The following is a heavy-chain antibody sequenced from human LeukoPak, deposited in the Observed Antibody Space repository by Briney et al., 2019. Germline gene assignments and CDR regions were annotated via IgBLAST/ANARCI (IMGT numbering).Heavy chain of an antibody. Sequence: GGSLRLSCTVSGFTVSSNSMSWVRQAPGKGLEWVSFIYSDNTHYSDSVKGRFTISRDNSKNTLYLQMNSLRAEDTAVYYCARGHDYGDYGDYWGQGTLVTVSS. CDR2: IYSDNT. V-gene: IGHV3-53*01. CDR3: ARGHDYGDYGDY. CDR1: GFTVSSNS. J-gene: IGHJ4*02. D-gene: IGHD4-17*01.